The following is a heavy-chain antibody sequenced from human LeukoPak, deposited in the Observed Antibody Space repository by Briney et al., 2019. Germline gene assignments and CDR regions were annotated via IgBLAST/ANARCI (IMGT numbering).Heavy chain of an antibody. J-gene: IGHJ3*02. Sequence: PGGSLRLSCAASGFTFSSYWMSWVRQAPGKGLEWVANIKQDGSEKYYVDSVKGRFTISRDNAKNSLYLQMNSLRAEDTAVYYCARVLRRGQWLARGVDAFDIWGQGTMVTVSS. D-gene: IGHD6-19*01. CDR1: GFTFSSYW. CDR3: ARVLRRGQWLARGVDAFDI. CDR2: IKQDGSEK. V-gene: IGHV3-7*03.